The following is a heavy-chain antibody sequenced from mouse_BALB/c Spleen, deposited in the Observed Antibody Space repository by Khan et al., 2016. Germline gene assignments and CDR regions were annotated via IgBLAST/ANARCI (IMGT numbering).Heavy chain of an antibody. CDR1: GYSITSDYA. Sequence: EVQLQESGPGLVKPSQSLSLTCTVTGYSITSDYAWNWIRQFPGNKLEWMGYISYSGSTSYNPSLKSRISITRDTSKNQFFLQLNSVTTEDTATYYCARYYCGSGYWYFDVWGAGTTVTVSS. D-gene: IGHD1-1*01. J-gene: IGHJ1*01. CDR3: ARYYCGSGYWYFDV. CDR2: ISYSGST. V-gene: IGHV3-2*02.